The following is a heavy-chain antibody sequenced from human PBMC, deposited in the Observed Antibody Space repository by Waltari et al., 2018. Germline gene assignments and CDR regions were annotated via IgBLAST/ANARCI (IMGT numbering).Heavy chain of an antibody. CDR2: INNDGSSA. CDR3: ASGNSHAFDI. J-gene: IGHJ3*02. D-gene: IGHD1-7*01. CDR1: GFTFGSYW. V-gene: IGHV3-74*01. Sequence: EVQLVESGGGLVQPGGSLRLSCAASGFTFGSYWMHWVRHAPGKGLGWVSRINNDGSSASYADSVKGRFTISRDNAKSTLYLQMNSLRAEDTAVYYCASGNSHAFDIWGQGTMVTVSS.